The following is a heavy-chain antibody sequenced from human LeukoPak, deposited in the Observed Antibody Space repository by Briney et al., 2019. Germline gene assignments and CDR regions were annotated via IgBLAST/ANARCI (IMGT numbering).Heavy chain of an antibody. CDR3: ATPLSASSTDY. CDR1: GFSFSNYG. D-gene: IGHD6-6*01. CDR2: IRYDSSKR. Sequence: GESLKISCAASGFSFSNYGINWVRHAPGKGLEWVADIRYDSSKRHYVDSVKGRFTISRDNSKNTLYLEMGSLRVEDTAVYYCATPLSASSTDYWGQGTMVTVSS. V-gene: IGHV3-30*02. J-gene: IGHJ4*02.